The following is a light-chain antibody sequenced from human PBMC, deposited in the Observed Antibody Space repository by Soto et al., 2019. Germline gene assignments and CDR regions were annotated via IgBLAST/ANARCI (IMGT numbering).Light chain of an antibody. J-gene: IGKJ1*01. CDR1: QSVSGSY. CDR3: QQYDSSPWT. V-gene: IGKV3-20*01. Sequence: EIVLTQSPGTLSLSPGERATLSCRASQSVSGSYLAWYQQKPGQAHRLLSYGAFSRATGIPDRFSVSGSGTDFTLTISRLEPEYFAVYSCQQYDSSPWTFGQGTQVEIK. CDR2: GAF.